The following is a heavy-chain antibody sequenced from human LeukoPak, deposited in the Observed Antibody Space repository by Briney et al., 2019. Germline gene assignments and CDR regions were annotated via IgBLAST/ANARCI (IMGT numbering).Heavy chain of an antibody. V-gene: IGHV4-61*02. Sequence: TSSQTLSLTCTVSGGSVSSGSYYWSWIRQPAEKGLEWIGRIYTSGSTNYNPSLKSRVTISVDTSKNQFSLKLNSVTAADTAVYYCATQILLCHYYWGQGTLVTVSS. CDR1: GGSVSSGSYY. D-gene: IGHD2/OR15-2a*01. CDR2: IYTSGST. J-gene: IGHJ4*02. CDR3: ATQILLCHYY.